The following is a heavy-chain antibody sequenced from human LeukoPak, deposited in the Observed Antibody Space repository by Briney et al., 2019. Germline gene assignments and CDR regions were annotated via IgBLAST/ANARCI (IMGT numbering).Heavy chain of an antibody. J-gene: IGHJ4*02. CDR2: ISWNSGSI. CDR3: AKDLGYSGYAGDY. D-gene: IGHD5-12*01. V-gene: IGHV3-9*01. Sequence: GRSLRLSCAASGFTFDDYAMHWVRQAPGKGLEWVSGISWNSGSIGYADSVEGRFTISRDSAKNSLYLQMNSLRAEDTAVYYCAKDLGYSGYAGDYWGQGTLVTVSS. CDR1: GFTFDDYA.